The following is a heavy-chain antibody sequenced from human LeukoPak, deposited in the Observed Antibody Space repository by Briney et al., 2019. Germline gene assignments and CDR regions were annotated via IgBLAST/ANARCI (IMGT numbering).Heavy chain of an antibody. J-gene: IGHJ4*02. V-gene: IGHV3-21*01. CDR3: ARDPSYYYDSSGSH. D-gene: IGHD3-22*01. CDR2: ISSSSSYI. CDR1: GFTFSGYS. Sequence: GGSLRLSCAASGFTFSGYSMNWVRQAPGKGLEWVSSISSSSSYIYYADSVKGRFTISRDNAKNSLYLQMNSLRAEDTAVYYCARDPSYYYDSSGSHWGQGTLVTVSS.